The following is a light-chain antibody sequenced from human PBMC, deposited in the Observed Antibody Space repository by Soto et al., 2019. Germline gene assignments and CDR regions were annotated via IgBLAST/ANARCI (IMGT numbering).Light chain of an antibody. Sequence: QSALTQPPSASGSPGQSVTISCTGTSSDVGGYKYVSWYQQHPGKAPKLMIFEVNKRPSGVPDRFSGSKSGNTASLTVSGLQAEDEADYYCSSYAGINNPGVFGTGTKVTVL. CDR2: EVN. J-gene: IGLJ1*01. V-gene: IGLV2-8*01. CDR3: SSYAGINNPGV. CDR1: SSDVGGYKY.